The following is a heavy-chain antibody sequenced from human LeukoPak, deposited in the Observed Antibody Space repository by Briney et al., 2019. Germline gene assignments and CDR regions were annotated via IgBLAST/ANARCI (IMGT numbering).Heavy chain of an antibody. CDR1: GFTFSNAR. Sequence: GGSLRLSCAASGFTFSNARMSWVRQAPGKGLEWVGRIKSKTDGGTTDYAAPVKGRFTISRDDSKNTLYLQMNSLKTEDTAVYYCTTRRKQWLGSHDYWGRGTLVTVSS. CDR3: TTRRKQWLGSHDY. J-gene: IGHJ4*02. D-gene: IGHD6-19*01. V-gene: IGHV3-15*01. CDR2: IKSKTDGGTT.